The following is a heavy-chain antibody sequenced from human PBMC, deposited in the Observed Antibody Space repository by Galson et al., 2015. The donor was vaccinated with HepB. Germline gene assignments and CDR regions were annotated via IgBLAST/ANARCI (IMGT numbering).Heavy chain of an antibody. CDR1: GYTFTSYD. CDR2: MNPNSGNT. V-gene: IGHV1-8*01. D-gene: IGHD3-22*01. Sequence: SVKVSCKASGYTFTSYDINWVRQATGQGLEWMGWMNPNSGNTGYAQKFQGRVTMTRNTSISTAYMELSSLRSEDTAVYYCARLYYYDSSGYYDNRYYFDYWGQGTLVTVSS. J-gene: IGHJ4*02. CDR3: ARLYYYDSSGYYDNRYYFDY.